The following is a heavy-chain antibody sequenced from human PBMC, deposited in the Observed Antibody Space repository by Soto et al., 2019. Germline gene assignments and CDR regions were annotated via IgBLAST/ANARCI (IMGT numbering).Heavy chain of an antibody. CDR3: ARDLRAAGRPGMDV. J-gene: IGHJ6*02. CDR2: IIPIVGTG. CDR1: GGSFSSYA. V-gene: IGHV1-69*01. Sequence: QVQLVQSGAEVKKPGSSVKVSCKASGGSFSSYAISWVRQAPGQGLEWMGGIIPIVGTGNYAQNFQGRGTITADESTSTAYMELSSLRSEDTAMYYCARDLRAAGRPGMDVWGQGTTVTVSS. D-gene: IGHD6-13*01.